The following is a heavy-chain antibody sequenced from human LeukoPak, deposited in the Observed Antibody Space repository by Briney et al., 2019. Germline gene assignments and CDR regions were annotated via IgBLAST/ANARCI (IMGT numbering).Heavy chain of an antibody. D-gene: IGHD2-21*01. CDR1: GGTFSRYA. CDR2: IIPIFGTA. Sequence: SVRVSCKASGGTFSRYAISWVRQAPGQGLEWMGGIIPIFGTANYAQKFQGRVTITADESTSTAYMELSSLRSEDTAVYYCATGAAIRSYYYGMDVWGQGTTVTVSS. CDR3: ATGAAIRSYYYGMDV. V-gene: IGHV1-69*13. J-gene: IGHJ6*02.